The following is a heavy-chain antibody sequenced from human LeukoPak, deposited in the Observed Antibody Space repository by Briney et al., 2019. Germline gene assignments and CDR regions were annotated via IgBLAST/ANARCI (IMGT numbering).Heavy chain of an antibody. V-gene: IGHV3-21*01. D-gene: IGHD4-11*01. CDR2: ISSSSDYI. CDR1: GFTFSDYS. CDR3: ARSRSVSNYRGMDV. J-gene: IGHJ6*02. Sequence: GGSLRLSCPASGFTFSDYSMSWVRQAPGKGLEWVSSISSSSDYIYYADSVKGRFTISRDNARNSLYLQMNSLRAEDTAVYYCARSRSVSNYRGMDVWGQGTTVTVSS.